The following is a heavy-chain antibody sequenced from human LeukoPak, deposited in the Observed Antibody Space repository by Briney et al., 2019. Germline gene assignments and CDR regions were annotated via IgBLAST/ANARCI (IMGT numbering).Heavy chain of an antibody. Sequence: PSETLSLTCTVSGGSISSYYWSWIRQPPGKGLEWIGYIYYSGSTNYNPSLKSRVTISVDTSKNQFSLKLGSVTAADTAVYYCAREIKGEHYFDYWGQGTLVTVSS. J-gene: IGHJ4*02. CDR2: IYYSGST. D-gene: IGHD3-16*01. V-gene: IGHV4-59*01. CDR3: AREIKGEHYFDY. CDR1: GGSISSYY.